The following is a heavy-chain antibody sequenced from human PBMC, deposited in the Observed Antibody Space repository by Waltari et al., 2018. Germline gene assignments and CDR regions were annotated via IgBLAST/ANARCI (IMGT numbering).Heavy chain of an antibody. CDR3: ARERLRPYYYMDV. CDR2: ISSSSRYI. CDR1: GFTFSSYR. Sequence: EVQLVESGGGLVKPGGSLRLSCAASGFTFSSYRMNWVRQAPGKGLEWVSTISSSSRYIYYADSLKGRFTISRDNAKNSLYLQMNSLRAEDTSVYYCARERLRPYYYMDVWGKGTTVTISS. D-gene: IGHD3-3*01. V-gene: IGHV3-21*01. J-gene: IGHJ6*03.